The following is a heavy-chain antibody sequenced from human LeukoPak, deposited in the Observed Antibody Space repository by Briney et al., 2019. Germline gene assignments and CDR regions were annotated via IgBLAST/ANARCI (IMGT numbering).Heavy chain of an antibody. CDR3: AKGREMATITDGLDY. CDR1: GFTFSSYG. CDR2: ISYDGSNK. Sequence: GGSLRLSCAASGFTFSSYGMHWVRQAPGKGLEWVAVISYDGSNKYFADSVKGRFTISRDNSKNTLYLQMNSLRAEDTAVYYCAKGREMATITDGLDYWGQGTLVTVSS. D-gene: IGHD5-24*01. J-gene: IGHJ4*02. V-gene: IGHV3-30*18.